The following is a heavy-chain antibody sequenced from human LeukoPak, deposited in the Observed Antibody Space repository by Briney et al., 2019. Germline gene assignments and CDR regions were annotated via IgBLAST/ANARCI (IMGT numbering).Heavy chain of an antibody. D-gene: IGHD5-18*01. CDR2: IYYSGST. V-gene: IGHV4-39*01. CDR3: ARVTGGYSYGLLAGYFDY. Sequence: SETLSLTCTVSGGSLSSSSYYWGWIRQPPGKGLEWIGSIYYSGSTYYNPSLKSRVTISVDTSKNQFSLKLSSVTAADTAVYYCARVTGGYSYGLLAGYFDYWGQGTLVTVSS. J-gene: IGHJ4*02. CDR1: GGSLSSSSYY.